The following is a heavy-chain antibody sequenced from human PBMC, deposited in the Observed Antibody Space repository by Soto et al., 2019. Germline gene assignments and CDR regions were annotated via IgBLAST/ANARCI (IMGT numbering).Heavy chain of an antibody. CDR2: ISAYNGNT. D-gene: IGHD2-15*01. J-gene: IGHJ4*02. CDR1: VYTFTSYG. Sequence: XSGKVSCKASVYTFTSYGISWVRQAPGQGLEWMGWISAYNGNTNYAQKLQGRVTMTTDTSTSTAYMELRSLRSDDTAVYYCARDKVVGATRGFDYWGQGTLVTVSS. V-gene: IGHV1-18*04. CDR3: ARDKVVGATRGFDY.